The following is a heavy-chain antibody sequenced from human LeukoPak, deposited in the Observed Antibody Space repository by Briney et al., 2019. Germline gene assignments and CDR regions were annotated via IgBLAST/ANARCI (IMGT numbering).Heavy chain of an antibody. CDR2: IYYSGST. Sequence: PSETLSLTCTVSGGSISSYYGSWIRQPPGKGLEWIGYIYYSGSTNYNPSLKSRVTISVDTSKNQFSLKLSSVTAADTAVYYCARLPPGSYYNPYYYYGMDVWGQGTTVTVSS. J-gene: IGHJ6*02. D-gene: IGHD3-10*01. CDR1: GGSISSYY. CDR3: ARLPPGSYYNPYYYYGMDV. V-gene: IGHV4-59*08.